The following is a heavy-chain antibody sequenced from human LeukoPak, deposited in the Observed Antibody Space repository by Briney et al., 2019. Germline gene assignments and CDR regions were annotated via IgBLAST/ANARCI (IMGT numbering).Heavy chain of an antibody. CDR2: IYHSGST. Sequence: GSLRLSCAASGFTFSSYDMNWVRQPPGKGLEWIGEIYHSGSTNYNPSLKSRVLMSVDTSKNQLSLKLSSVTAADTAIYFCASSRNYYLRGDFWGQGMLVTVSA. V-gene: IGHV4-34*01. CDR3: ASSRNYYLRGDF. J-gene: IGHJ4*02. D-gene: IGHD3-10*02. CDR1: GFTFSSYD.